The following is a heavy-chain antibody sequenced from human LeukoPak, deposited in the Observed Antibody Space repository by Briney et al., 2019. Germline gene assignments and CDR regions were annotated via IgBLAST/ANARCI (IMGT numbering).Heavy chain of an antibody. D-gene: IGHD7-27*01. V-gene: IGHV3-9*01. CDR2: ISWNSGSI. J-gene: IGHJ6*02. Sequence: PGRSLRLSCAASGFTFDHYAMHWVRQGPGKGLEWVSGISWNSGSIDYADSVKGRFTISRDNAKNSLYLQMNSLRAEDTALYYCAKDIKLGMNYYYGMDVWGQGTTVTVSS. CDR3: AKDIKLGMNYYYGMDV. CDR1: GFTFDHYA.